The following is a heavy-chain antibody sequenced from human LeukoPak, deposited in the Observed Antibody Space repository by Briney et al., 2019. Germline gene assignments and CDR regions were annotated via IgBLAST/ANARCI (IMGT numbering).Heavy chain of an antibody. V-gene: IGHV3-9*03. Sequence: GGSLRLSCAASGFTFDDYAMHWVRQAPGKGLEWVSGITWNSDNIEYADSVKGRFTISRDNAKNSLCLQMNSLRAEDMALYYCAKGGGGRLIYYYYMDVWGKGTTVTVSS. CDR2: ITWNSDNI. CDR3: AKGGGGRLIYYYYMDV. D-gene: IGHD3-16*01. CDR1: GFTFDDYA. J-gene: IGHJ6*03.